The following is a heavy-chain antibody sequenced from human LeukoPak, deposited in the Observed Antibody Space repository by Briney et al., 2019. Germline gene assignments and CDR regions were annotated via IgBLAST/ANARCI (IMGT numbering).Heavy chain of an antibody. CDR2: ISYDGTIK. Sequence: GRSLRLSCAASGFTFSSHAIHWVRQAPGKGLEWVAFISYDGTIKYFADSVKGRFTISRDNSKNTLYLQMNSLRAEDTAVYYCAKESRSGYPDSFDYWGQGTLVTVSS. D-gene: IGHD3-3*01. J-gene: IGHJ4*02. CDR3: AKESRSGYPDSFDY. V-gene: IGHV3-30-3*01. CDR1: GFTFSSHA.